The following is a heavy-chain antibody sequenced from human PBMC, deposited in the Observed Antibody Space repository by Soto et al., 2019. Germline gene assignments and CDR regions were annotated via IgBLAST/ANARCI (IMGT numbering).Heavy chain of an antibody. J-gene: IGHJ4*02. CDR2: ISSSSSYI. D-gene: IGHD6-19*01. CDR1: GFTFSSYG. Sequence: PGGSLRLSCAASGFTFSSYGMHWVRQAPGKGLEWVSSISSSSSYIYYADSVKGRFTISRDNAKNSLYLQMNSLRAEDTAVYYCARDPQNDSSGWYFDYWGQGTLVTVSS. CDR3: ARDPQNDSSGWYFDY. V-gene: IGHV3-21*01.